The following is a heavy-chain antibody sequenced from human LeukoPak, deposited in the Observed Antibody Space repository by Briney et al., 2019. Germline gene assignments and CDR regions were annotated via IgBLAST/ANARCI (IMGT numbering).Heavy chain of an antibody. D-gene: IGHD6-13*01. V-gene: IGHV3-30-3*01. CDR1: GFTFSSYA. CDR3: ARRVYGAAAATDYYYGMDV. J-gene: IGHJ6*02. CDR2: ISYDGSNK. Sequence: QSGGSLRLSCAASGFTFSSYAMHWVRQAPGKGLEWVAVISYDGSNKYYADSVKGRFTISRDNSKNTLYLQMNSLRAEDTAVYYCARRVYGAAAATDYYYGMDVWGQGTTVTVSS.